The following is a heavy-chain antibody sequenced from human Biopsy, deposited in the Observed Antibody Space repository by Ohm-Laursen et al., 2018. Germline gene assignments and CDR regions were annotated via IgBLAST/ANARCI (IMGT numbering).Heavy chain of an antibody. J-gene: IGHJ1*01. V-gene: IGHV1-69*13. Sequence: VKISCKAPAGTFSNYGVNWVRQAPGQGLEWLGGNIPILGTGNYAQKFQDRVTVAADTSTSTATMELRSLRSDDTAVYYCATKLTGYFHHWGQGTLVIVSS. CDR3: ATKLTGYFHH. D-gene: IGHD3-9*01. CDR1: AGTFSNYG. CDR2: NIPILGTG.